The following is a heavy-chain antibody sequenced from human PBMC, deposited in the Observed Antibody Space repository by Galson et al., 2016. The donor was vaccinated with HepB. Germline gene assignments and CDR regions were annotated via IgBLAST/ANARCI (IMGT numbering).Heavy chain of an antibody. CDR2: ISRSGDSR. V-gene: IGHV3-23*01. J-gene: IGHJ6*04. CDR1: GFTFNNYG. Sequence: SLRLSCAASGFTFNNYGMTWVRQAPGKGLEVVSSISRSGDSRDYAESVKGRFTISRDNSKNTLSLQMNSLRAEDTAVYYCVQGSTAPAVWGKGTTVTVSS. CDR3: VQGSTAPAV. D-gene: IGHD1-26*01.